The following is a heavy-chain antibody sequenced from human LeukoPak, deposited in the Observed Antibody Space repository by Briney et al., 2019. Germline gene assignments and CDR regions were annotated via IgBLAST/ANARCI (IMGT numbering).Heavy chain of an antibody. J-gene: IGHJ5*02. D-gene: IGHD2-8*01. CDR2: INHSGST. V-gene: IGHV4-34*01. CDR3: AREMLSPKRRRFDP. CDR1: GGSFSGYY. Sequence: SETLSLTCAVYGGSFSGYYWSWIRQPPGKGLEWIGEINHSGSTNYNPSLKSRVTISVATSKNQFSLKLSSVTAADTAVYYCAREMLSPKRRRFDPWGQGTLVTVSS.